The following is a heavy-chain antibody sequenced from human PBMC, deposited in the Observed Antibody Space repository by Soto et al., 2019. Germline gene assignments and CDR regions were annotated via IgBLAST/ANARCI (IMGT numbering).Heavy chain of an antibody. D-gene: IGHD6-13*01. CDR2: IYYSGST. Sequence: SETLSLTCTVSGGSISSGCYYWSWIRQHPGKGLEWIGYIYYSGSTYYNPSPKSRVTISVDTSKNQFSLKLSSVTAADTAVYYCARVGSSSSWPIDYWGQGTLVTVSS. V-gene: IGHV4-31*03. CDR1: GGSISSGCYY. CDR3: ARVGSSSSWPIDY. J-gene: IGHJ4*02.